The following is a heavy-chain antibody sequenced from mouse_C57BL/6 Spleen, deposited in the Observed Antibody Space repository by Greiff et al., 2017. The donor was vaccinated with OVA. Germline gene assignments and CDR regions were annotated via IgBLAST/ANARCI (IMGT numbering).Heavy chain of an antibody. V-gene: IGHV1-50*01. CDR2: IDPSDSYT. CDR3: ARSHDDYDGYYFDD. J-gene: IGHJ2*01. CDR1: GYTFTSYW. Sequence: QVQLQQSGAELVKPGASVKLSCKASGYTFTSYWMQWVKQRPGQGLEWIGEIDPSDSYTNYNQKFKGKATLTVDTSSSTAYMQLSSLTSEDSAVYYGARSHDDYDGYYFDDWGKGTTLTVSS. D-gene: IGHD2-4*01.